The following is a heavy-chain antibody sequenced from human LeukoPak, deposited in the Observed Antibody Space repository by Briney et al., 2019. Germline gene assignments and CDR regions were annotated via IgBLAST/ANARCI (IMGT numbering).Heavy chain of an antibody. J-gene: IGHJ1*01. CDR1: GGSISSYY. CDR2: IHYTGST. V-gene: IGHV4-59*08. CDR3: ARHPSGVNSDSQP. D-gene: IGHD2-8*01. Sequence: SETLSLTCTVSGGSISSYYWSWIRQPPGKVLEWIGYIHYTGSTKYNPSLKSRVTISVDTSKDQFSLKLTSVTAADTAVYYCARHPSGVNSDSQPWGQGPRVTVS.